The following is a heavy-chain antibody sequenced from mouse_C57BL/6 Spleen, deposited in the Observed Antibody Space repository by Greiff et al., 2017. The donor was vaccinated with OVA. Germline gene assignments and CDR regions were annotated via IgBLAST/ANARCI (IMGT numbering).Heavy chain of an antibody. J-gene: IGHJ1*03. D-gene: IGHD4-1*01. Sequence: EVQGVESGGGLVKPGGSLKLSCAASGFTFSSYTMSWVRQTPEKRLEWVATISGGGGNTYYPDSVKGRFTISRDNAKNTLYLQMSSLRSEDTALYYCARQGLGLYWYFDVWGTGTTVTVSS. CDR2: ISGGGGNT. V-gene: IGHV5-9*01. CDR3: ARQGLGLYWYFDV. CDR1: GFTFSSYT.